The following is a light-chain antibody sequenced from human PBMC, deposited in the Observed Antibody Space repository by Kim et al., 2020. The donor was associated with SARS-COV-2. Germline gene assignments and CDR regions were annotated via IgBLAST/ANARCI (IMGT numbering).Light chain of an antibody. CDR2: GAS. V-gene: IGKV1-17*01. J-gene: IGKJ5*01. CDR3: LQHNTYPIT. CDR1: QDIRND. Sequence: ASVGDRVTITCRASQDIRNDLGWYQQNPGRAPKRLIYGASSLQGGVPSRFSGSGSGTEFTLTISSLQPEDFATYVCLQHNTYPITFGQGTRLEIK.